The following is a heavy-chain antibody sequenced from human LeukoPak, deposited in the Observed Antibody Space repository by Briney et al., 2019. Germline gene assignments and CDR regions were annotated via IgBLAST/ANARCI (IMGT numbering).Heavy chain of an antibody. J-gene: IGHJ4*02. CDR1: GGSISSYY. V-gene: IGHV4-59*01. CDR2: IYYSGST. D-gene: IGHD6-19*01. CDR3: ARSGSSGRKYYFDY. Sequence: ASETLSLTCTVSGGSISSYYWSWIRQPPGKGLEWIGYIYYSGSTNYNPSLKSRVTISVDTSKNQFSLKLSSVTAADTAVYYCARSGSSGRKYYFDYWGQGTLVTVSS.